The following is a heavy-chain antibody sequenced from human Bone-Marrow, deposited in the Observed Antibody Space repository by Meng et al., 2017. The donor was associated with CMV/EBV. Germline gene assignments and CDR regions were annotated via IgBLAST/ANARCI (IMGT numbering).Heavy chain of an antibody. CDR3: ARADGGCYYYGMDV. CDR1: GYTFTGYY. Sequence: ASVKVSCKASGYTFTGYYMHWVRQAPGQGLEWMGWINPNSGGTNYAQKFQGRVTMTRDTSISTAYMELSRLRSDDTAVYYCARADGGCYYYGMDVWGQGTTVTVSS. CDR2: INPNSGGT. V-gene: IGHV1-2*02. J-gene: IGHJ6*02. D-gene: IGHD4-23*01.